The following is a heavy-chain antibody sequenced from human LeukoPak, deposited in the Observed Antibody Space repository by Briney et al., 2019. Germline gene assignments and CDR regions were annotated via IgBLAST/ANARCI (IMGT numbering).Heavy chain of an antibody. Sequence: SETLSLTCAVYGGSFSGYYWSWIRQPPGKGLEWIGEINHSGSTSFNPSLKSRVTMSVDTSKNQFSLKLSSVTAADTAVYYCATTYSSGWYFYHGMDVWGQGTTVTVSS. CDR2: INHSGST. V-gene: IGHV4-34*01. D-gene: IGHD6-19*01. J-gene: IGHJ6*02. CDR1: GGSFSGYY. CDR3: ATTYSSGWYFYHGMDV.